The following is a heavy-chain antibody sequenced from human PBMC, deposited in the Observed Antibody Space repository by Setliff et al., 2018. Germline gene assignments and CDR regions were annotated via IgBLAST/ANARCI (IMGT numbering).Heavy chain of an antibody. J-gene: IGHJ3*02. CDR3: ASARVLRYFDWLSPDAFDI. CDR2: INHSGST. CDR1: GGSFSGYY. Sequence: SSETLSLTCAVYGGSFSGYYWSWIRQPPGKGLEWIGEINHSGSTNYNPSLKSRVTISVDTSKNQFFLKLSSVTAADTAVYYCASARVLRYFDWLSPDAFDIWGQGTMVTVSS. D-gene: IGHD3-9*01. V-gene: IGHV4-34*01.